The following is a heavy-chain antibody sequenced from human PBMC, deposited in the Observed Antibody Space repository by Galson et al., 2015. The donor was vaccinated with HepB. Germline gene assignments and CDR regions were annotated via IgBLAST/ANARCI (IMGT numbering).Heavy chain of an antibody. J-gene: IGHJ4*02. V-gene: IGHV3-7*03. CDR1: GFTFSSFW. CDR3: ARGGGACDY. D-gene: IGHD3-10*01. Sequence: SLRLSCAASGFTFSSFWMSWVRQAPGKGLEWVANIKYDGSDKYYVDSVRGRFTISRDNAENSLYLQMNSLRAEDTAVYYCARGGGACDYWGQGTLVTVSS. CDR2: IKYDGSDK.